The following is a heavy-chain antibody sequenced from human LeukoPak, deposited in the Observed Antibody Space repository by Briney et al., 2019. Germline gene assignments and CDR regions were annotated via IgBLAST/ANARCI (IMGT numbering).Heavy chain of an antibody. CDR2: ISSGTTTI. J-gene: IGHJ4*02. V-gene: IGHV3-48*03. Sequence: GGSLRLSCIAFGFSFRSYEMNWVRQAPGKGLEWVSYISSGTTTIYYADSVKGRFTISRDNAKNSLYLQMNSLRSEHTAVYYCARRYCSSTSCTLDYWGQGTLVTVSS. D-gene: IGHD2-2*01. CDR3: ARRYCSSTSCTLDY. CDR1: GFSFRSYE.